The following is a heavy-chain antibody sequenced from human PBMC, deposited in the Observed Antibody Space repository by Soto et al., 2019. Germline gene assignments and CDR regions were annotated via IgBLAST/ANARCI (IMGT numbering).Heavy chain of an antibody. CDR1: GGPISSGGYY. CDR2: IYYSGST. Sequence: SETLSLTCTVSGGPISSGGYYWSWIRQHPGKGLEWIGYIYYSGSTYYNPSLKSRVTISVDTSKNQFSLKLSSVTAADTAVYYCAVYDSSGSRGFQHWGQGTLVTVSS. V-gene: IGHV4-31*03. D-gene: IGHD3-22*01. J-gene: IGHJ1*01. CDR3: AVYDSSGSRGFQH.